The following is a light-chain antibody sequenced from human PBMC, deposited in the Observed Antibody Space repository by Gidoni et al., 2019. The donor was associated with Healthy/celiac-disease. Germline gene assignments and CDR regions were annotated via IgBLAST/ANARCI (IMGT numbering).Light chain of an antibody. J-gene: IGKJ3*01. CDR1: QSVSSN. CDR2: GAS. Sequence: EIVMTQSPATLSVSPGERATLSCRASQSVSSNLAWYQQNPGQAPRLLIYGASTRATGIPARFSGSGSGTEFTLTISSLQSEDFAVYYCQQYNNLFTFGPGTKVDIK. V-gene: IGKV3-15*01. CDR3: QQYNNLFT.